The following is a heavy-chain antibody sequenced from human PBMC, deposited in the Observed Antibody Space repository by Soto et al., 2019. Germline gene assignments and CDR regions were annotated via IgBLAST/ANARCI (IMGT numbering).Heavy chain of an antibody. CDR2: ISYDGSNK. CDR1: GFTFSAYG. CDR3: PKDRMGAGVRGYFDY. Sequence: QVQLVESGGGVVQPGRSLRLSCAGSGFTFSAYGMDWVRQAPGKGLEWVAVISYDGSNKYYADSVKGRFTISRDNSKNTLYLPMNRLRAEDTAVYSCPKDRMGAGVRGYFDYWGQGTRVSVSS. J-gene: IGHJ4*02. V-gene: IGHV3-30*18. D-gene: IGHD3-10*01.